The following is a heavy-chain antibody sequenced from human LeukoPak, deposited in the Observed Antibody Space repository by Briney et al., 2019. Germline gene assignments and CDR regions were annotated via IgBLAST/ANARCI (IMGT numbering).Heavy chain of an antibody. V-gene: IGHV3-23*01. J-gene: IGHJ4*02. CDR2: IIPSGVTT. CDR3: AKDFWSGYYVGYFDY. Sequence: GGSLRLSCAASGFTFSNHGMNWVRHAPGKGLEWVSGIIPSGVTTYYADSVKGRFAISRDNSKNTVYLQMNSLRAEDTAVYYCAKDFWSGYYVGYFDYWGQGTLVTVSS. D-gene: IGHD3-3*01. CDR1: GFTFSNHG.